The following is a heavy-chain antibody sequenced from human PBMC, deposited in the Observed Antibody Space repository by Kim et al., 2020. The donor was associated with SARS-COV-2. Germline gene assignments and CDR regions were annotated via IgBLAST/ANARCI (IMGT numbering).Heavy chain of an antibody. Sequence: GGSLRLSCAASGFTFSNYGMTWVRQTPGKGLEWVSSFTGDGLTHYADSVKGRFTISRDNSKNMLYLQRNRLRPEAPALYSFGDYQGAGRHFSLGAQGTL. V-gene: IGHV3-23*01. J-gene: IGHJ4*02. CDR3: GDYQGAGRHFSL. D-gene: IGHD3-10*01. CDR1: GFTFSNYG. CDR2: FTGDGLT.